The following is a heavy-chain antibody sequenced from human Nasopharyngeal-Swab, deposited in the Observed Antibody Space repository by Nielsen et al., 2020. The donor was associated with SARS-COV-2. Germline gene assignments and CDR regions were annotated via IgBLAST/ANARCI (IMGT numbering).Heavy chain of an antibody. D-gene: IGHD4-17*01. J-gene: IGHJ4*02. CDR3: ARGGSDGDYDLDY. V-gene: IGHV1-2*04. CDR1: GYTFTGYY. CDR2: INPNSGGT. Sequence: ASVQVSCKASGYTFTGYYMLWVRQAPGQGLEWMGWINPNSGGTNYAQKFQGWVTMTRDTSISTAYMELSRLRSDDTAVYFCARGGSDGDYDLDYWGQGSLVTVSS.